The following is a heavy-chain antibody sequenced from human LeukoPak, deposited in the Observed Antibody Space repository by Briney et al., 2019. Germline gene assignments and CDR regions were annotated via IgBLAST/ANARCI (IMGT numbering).Heavy chain of an antibody. D-gene: IGHD3-10*01. J-gene: IGHJ4*02. CDR2: INPNGGTT. CDR3: ARDLRGLRWFGLIDY. V-gene: IGHV1-46*01. CDR1: GYTFTSYC. Sequence: ASVKVSCKASGYTFTSYCIHWVRQAPGQGLEWIGIINPNGGTTSYARTFQGRVTMTRDTSTSTVYMELSSLRSEDTAVYYCARDLRGLRWFGLIDYWGQGTLVTVSS.